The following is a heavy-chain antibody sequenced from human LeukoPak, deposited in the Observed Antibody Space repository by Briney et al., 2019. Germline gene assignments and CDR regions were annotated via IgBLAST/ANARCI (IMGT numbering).Heavy chain of an antibody. CDR2: ISGSGGST. J-gene: IGHJ4*02. Sequence: GGSPRLSCAASGFTFSSYAMSWFRQAPGKGLEWVSAISGSGGSTYYADSVKGRFTISRDNSKNTLYLQMNSLRAEDTAVYYCAKGNYGSFYFDYWGQGTLVTVSS. CDR3: AKGNYGSFYFDY. CDR1: GFTFSSYA. D-gene: IGHD6-6*01. V-gene: IGHV3-23*01.